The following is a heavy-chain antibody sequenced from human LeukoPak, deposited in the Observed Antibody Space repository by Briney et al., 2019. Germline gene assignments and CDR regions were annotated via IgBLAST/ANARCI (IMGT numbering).Heavy chain of an antibody. Sequence: GGSLRLSCAASGFTFSSYTMNWVRQPPGKGLEWVSNIGTSSTTIYYADSVKGRFTISRDNAKSSLYLQMNSLRADDTAVYYCARFAAGGSYYYYMDVWGRGTTVTVSS. CDR1: GFTFSSYT. J-gene: IGHJ6*03. V-gene: IGHV3-48*01. CDR3: ARFAAGGSYYYYMDV. CDR2: IGTSSTTI. D-gene: IGHD6-25*01.